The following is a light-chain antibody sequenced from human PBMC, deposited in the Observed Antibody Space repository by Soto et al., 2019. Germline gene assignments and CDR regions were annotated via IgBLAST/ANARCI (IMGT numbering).Light chain of an antibody. CDR3: QQYDKRPYT. V-gene: IGKV3-15*01. CDR2: GAF. CDR1: QSVGNN. J-gene: IGKJ2*01. Sequence: EVVLTQSPATLSVSPGERATLSCRTSQSVGNNLAWYQQKPGQAPRLLMYGAFIRAPGLPVRFRGTGSGTEFTLTITGLQSEDVATYYFQQYDKRPYTFGQGTKVDI.